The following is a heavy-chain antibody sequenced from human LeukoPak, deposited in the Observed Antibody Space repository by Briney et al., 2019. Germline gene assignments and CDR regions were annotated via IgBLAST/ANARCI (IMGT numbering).Heavy chain of an antibody. CDR1: GFTFDDYA. J-gene: IGHJ4*02. Sequence: GGSLRLSCAASGFTFDDYAMHWVRQAPGKGLEWVSGISWNSGSIGYADSMKGRFTISRDNAKNSLFLQMNSLRVEDTAFYFCAKDRDRYYGSGADYWGQGTLVTVSS. D-gene: IGHD3-10*01. CDR3: AKDRDRYYGSGADY. CDR2: ISWNSGSI. V-gene: IGHV3-9*01.